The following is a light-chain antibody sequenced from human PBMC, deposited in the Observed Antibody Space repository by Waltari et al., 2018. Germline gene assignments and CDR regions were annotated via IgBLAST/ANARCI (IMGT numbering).Light chain of an antibody. CDR2: HAS. Sequence: EIVLTQSPGTLSLSPGERATLSCRASQTLSADWLPGYQQQPGQPPRLLHLHASTRAAGVPGRFSGSGSGADFTLTISRLEPEDFAVYYCQQYSSSPLISFGGGTNVEMK. CDR3: QQYSSSPLIS. J-gene: IGKJ4*01. CDR1: QTLSADW. V-gene: IGKV3-20*01.